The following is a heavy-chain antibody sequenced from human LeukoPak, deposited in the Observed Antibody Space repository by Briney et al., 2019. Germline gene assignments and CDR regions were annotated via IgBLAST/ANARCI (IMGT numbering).Heavy chain of an antibody. CDR3: ARLMYLYSSSSLDF. CDR1: GGSISSHY. CDR2: IFYSGST. J-gene: IGHJ4*02. V-gene: IGHV4-59*11. D-gene: IGHD6-6*01. Sequence: PSETLSLTCNVSGGSISSHYWSWIRQTPGKGLEWIGYIFYSGSTNYNPSLKSRVTMSVDTSKNQMSLKVTSVTAADTAVYYCARLMYLYSSSSLDFWGQGTLVTVSS.